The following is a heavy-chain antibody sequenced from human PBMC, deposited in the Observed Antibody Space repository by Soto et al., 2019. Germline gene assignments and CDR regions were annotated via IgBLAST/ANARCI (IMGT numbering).Heavy chain of an antibody. CDR2: IYHSGST. CDR3: ARARSGGFPSGWFDP. Sequence: QVQLQESGPGLVKPSGTLSLTCAVSGGSISSSNWWSWVRQPPGKGLEWIGEIYHSGSTNYNPSRKRRVTRSGDKSQNRFSLKMSPVTAAVTAVYYGARARSGGFPSGWFDPWVQGTLVTVSS. J-gene: IGHJ5*02. CDR1: GGSISSSNW. D-gene: IGHD6-19*01. V-gene: IGHV4-4*02.